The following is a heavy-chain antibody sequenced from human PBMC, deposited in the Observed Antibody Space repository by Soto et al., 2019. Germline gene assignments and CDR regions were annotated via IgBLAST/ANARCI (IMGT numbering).Heavy chain of an antibody. CDR2: INSDGSST. CDR3: ASGGSSLNFDS. CDR1: GFTYRSYW. D-gene: IGHD6-6*01. V-gene: IGHV3-74*01. Sequence: GGSLRLSCAASGFTYRSYWMQWVRQAPGKGLVWVSWINSDGSSTSYADSVKGRFTISRDNAKNTLYLQMNSLRAEDTAVYYCASGGSSLNFDSWGQGTLVT. J-gene: IGHJ4*02.